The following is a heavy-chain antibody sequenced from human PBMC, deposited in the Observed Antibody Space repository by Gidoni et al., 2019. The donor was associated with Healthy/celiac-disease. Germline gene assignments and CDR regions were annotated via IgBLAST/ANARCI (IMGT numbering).Heavy chain of an antibody. CDR2: ISYSGST. V-gene: IGHV4-59*01. CDR3: ARDLQSYYYGSGSVNWFDP. J-gene: IGHJ5*02. CDR1: GGSISSYY. Sequence: QVQLQESGPGLVKPSESLSLTCTVSGGSISSYYWSWIRQPPGKGLEWIGYISYSGSTNYNPSPNSRVTISVDSSKNQFSLKLSSVTAADTAVYYCARDLQSYYYGSGSVNWFDPWGQGTLVTVSS. D-gene: IGHD3-10*01.